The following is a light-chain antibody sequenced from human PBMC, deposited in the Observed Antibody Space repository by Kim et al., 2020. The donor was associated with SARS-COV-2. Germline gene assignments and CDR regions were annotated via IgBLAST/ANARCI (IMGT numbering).Light chain of an antibody. V-gene: IGKV3-11*01. CDR1: QSVRSY. Sequence: LSPGVRATLSCRASQSVRSYLAWYQQRPGQAPRLLIYDTSNRATGIPARFSGSGSGTDFTLIISSLEPEDFAVYSCQQRSHWPPTFGGGTKVDIK. J-gene: IGKJ4*01. CDR3: QQRSHWPPT. CDR2: DTS.